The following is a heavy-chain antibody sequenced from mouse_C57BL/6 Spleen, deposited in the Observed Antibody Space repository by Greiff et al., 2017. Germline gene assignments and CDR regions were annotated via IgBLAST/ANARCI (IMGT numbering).Heavy chain of an antibody. Sequence: EVKVVESEGGLVQPGSSMKLSCTASGFTFSDYYMAWVRQVPEKGLEWVANINYDGSSTYYLDSLKSRFIISRDNAKNILYLQMSSLKSEDTATYYCARDYYGNGDYFDYWGQGTTLTVSS. D-gene: IGHD2-1*01. V-gene: IGHV5-16*01. J-gene: IGHJ2*01. CDR2: INYDGSST. CDR3: ARDYYGNGDYFDY. CDR1: GFTFSDYY.